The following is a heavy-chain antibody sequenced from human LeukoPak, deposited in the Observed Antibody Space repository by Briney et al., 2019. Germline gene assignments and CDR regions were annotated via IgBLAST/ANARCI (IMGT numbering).Heavy chain of an antibody. CDR3: AKDRWGYGSCTSSNCPYFDS. J-gene: IGHJ4*02. Sequence: QAGGSLRLSCAASGFTFSSYAMSWVRQAPGKGLEWVSAISGSGGSTYYADSVKGRFTISRDNSKNTLYLQMNSLRAEDTAVYYCAKDRWGYGSCTSSNCPYFDSWGQGTLVTVSS. V-gene: IGHV3-23*01. CDR2: ISGSGGST. D-gene: IGHD2-8*01. CDR1: GFTFSSYA.